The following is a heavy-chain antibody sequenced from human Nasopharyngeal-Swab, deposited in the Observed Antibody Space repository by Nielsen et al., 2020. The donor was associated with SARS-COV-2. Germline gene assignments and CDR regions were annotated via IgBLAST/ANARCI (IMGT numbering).Heavy chain of an antibody. CDR2: IYSGGST. V-gene: IGHV3-66*01. CDR1: GFTASSYH. D-gene: IGHD2-15*01. Sequence: GGSLRLSCAASGFTASSYHMSWVRQAPGQGLEWVSVIYSGGSTYYADSVKGRFTISRDNSKNTLYLQMNSLRAEDTAGYYCAREWEVVVAATLRFYFDYWGQGTLVTVSS. J-gene: IGHJ4*02. CDR3: AREWEVVVAATLRFYFDY.